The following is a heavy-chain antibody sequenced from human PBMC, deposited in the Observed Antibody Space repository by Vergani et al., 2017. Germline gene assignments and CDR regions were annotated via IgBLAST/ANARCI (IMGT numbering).Heavy chain of an antibody. CDR1: GGSFSGYY. J-gene: IGHJ4*02. CDR2: IYYSGST. Sequence: QVQLQQWGAGLLKPSETLSLTCAVYGGSFSGYYWSWIRQPPGKGLEWIGYIYYSGSTNYNPSLKSRVTISVDTSKNQFSLKLSSVTAADTAVYYCARVGYNWNYVADYWGQGTLVTVSS. CDR3: ARVGYNWNYVADY. D-gene: IGHD1-7*01. V-gene: IGHV4-34*11.